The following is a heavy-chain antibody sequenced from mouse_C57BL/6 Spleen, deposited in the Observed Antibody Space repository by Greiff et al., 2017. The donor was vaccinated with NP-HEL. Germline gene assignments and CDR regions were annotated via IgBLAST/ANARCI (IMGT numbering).Heavy chain of an antibody. CDR1: GYTFTSYG. Sequence: VQLQQSGAELARPGASVKLSCKASGYTFTSYGISWVKQRPGQGLEWIGEIYPRGGNTYYNEKFKGKATLTADKSSSPAYMELRSLTSEDAAVYFCVCYSNYAYFDDWGKGTTVTVSS. CDR3: VCYSNYAYFDD. D-gene: IGHD2-5*01. CDR2: IYPRGGNT. J-gene: IGHJ1*03. V-gene: IGHV1-81*01.